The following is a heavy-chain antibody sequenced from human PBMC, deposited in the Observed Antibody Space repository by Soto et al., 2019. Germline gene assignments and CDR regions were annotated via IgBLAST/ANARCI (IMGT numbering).Heavy chain of an antibody. CDR1: GFSLSTSGGG. CDR3: ARRPNWGMDGLGV. V-gene: IGHV2-5*01. D-gene: IGHD7-27*01. Sequence: TLVNPTQTLTLTCTVSGFSLSTSGGGVVWVRQPPGKALEWLALIYGNDDKRYSPSLKSRLTITKDTSKNQVVLTMTNMEAGDTATYYCARRPNWGMDGLGVWGQGTTVTVSS. J-gene: IGHJ6*02. CDR2: IYGNDDK.